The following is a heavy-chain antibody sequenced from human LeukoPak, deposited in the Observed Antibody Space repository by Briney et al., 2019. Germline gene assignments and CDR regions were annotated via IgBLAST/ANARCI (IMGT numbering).Heavy chain of an antibody. CDR2: INPSGGST. CDR1: GNTFSISA. J-gene: IGHJ5*02. D-gene: IGHD3-22*01. CDR3: ARDRDRLAWFDP. Sequence: ASVKVSCKASGNTFSISAITWVRQAPGQGLEWMGIINPSGGSTSYAQKFQGRVTMTRDMSTSTVYMELSSLRSEDTAVYYCARDRDRLAWFDPWGQGTLVTVSS. V-gene: IGHV1-46*01.